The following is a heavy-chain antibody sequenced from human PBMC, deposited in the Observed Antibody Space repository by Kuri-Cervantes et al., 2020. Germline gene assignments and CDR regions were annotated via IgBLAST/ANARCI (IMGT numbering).Heavy chain of an antibody. D-gene: IGHD3-16*02. CDR2: ISSSSSNA. CDR3: ARDRLELAFFDY. J-gene: IGHJ4*02. V-gene: IGHV3-48*02. CDR1: GFAFSTYS. Sequence: GESLKISCAGSGFAFSTYSMNWVRQAPGKGLEWVSYISSSSSNAYYADSVKGRFTISRDNAKNSLHLHMNSLRDEDTAVYYCARDRLELAFFDYWGQGTLVTVSS.